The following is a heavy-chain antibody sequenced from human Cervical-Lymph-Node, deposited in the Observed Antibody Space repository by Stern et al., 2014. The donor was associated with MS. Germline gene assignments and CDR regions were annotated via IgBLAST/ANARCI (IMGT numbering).Heavy chain of an antibody. V-gene: IGHV1-69*01. CDR2: IIPVFGSA. J-gene: IGHJ6*02. CDR1: GGTFSSHA. Sequence: VQLVESGAEVKKPGSSVKVSCKASGGTFSSHATSWVRQAPGQGLEWMGGIIPVFGSANYAQKSQGRVTITADESTSTVYMELSSLRFDDTAMYYCAGGGGGRISMTTAVLYGLHVWGQGTTVTVSS. D-gene: IGHD3-10*01. CDR3: AGGGGGRISMTTAVLYGLHV.